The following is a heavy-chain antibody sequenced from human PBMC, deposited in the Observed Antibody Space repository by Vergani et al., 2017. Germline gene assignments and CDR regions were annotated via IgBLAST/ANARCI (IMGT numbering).Heavy chain of an antibody. CDR2: IIPIFGTA. J-gene: IGHJ5*02. D-gene: IGHD3-22*01. V-gene: IGHV1-69*12. CDR1: GGTFSSYA. CDR3: ARTSYYYDSSGSLYNWFDP. Sequence: QVQLVQSGAEVKKPGSSVKVSCKASGGTFSSYAISWVRQAPGQGLEWMGGIIPIFGTANYAQKFQGRVTITVDESTSTAYMELSSLRSEDTAVYYCARTSYYYDSSGSLYNWFDPWGQGTLVTVSS.